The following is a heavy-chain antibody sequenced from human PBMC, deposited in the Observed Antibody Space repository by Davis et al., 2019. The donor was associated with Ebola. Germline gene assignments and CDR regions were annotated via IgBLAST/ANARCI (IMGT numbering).Heavy chain of an antibody. Sequence: MPSETLSLTCTVSGGSIISSSSYWGWIRQPPRKGLEWIGSIYYSGSTYYNPSLKSRVTISVDTSKNQFSLKLSSVIAADTAVYYCAGEDNYFDPWGQGTLVTVSS. CDR1: GGSIISSSSY. CDR2: IYYSGST. CDR3: AGEDNYFDP. V-gene: IGHV4-39*02. J-gene: IGHJ5*02.